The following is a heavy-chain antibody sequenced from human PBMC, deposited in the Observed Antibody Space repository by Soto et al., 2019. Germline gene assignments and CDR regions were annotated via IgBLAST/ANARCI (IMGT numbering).Heavy chain of an antibody. CDR1: GGTFSSYT. J-gene: IGHJ4*02. D-gene: IGHD2-2*01. Sequence: GASVKVSCKASGGTFSSYTISWVRQAPGQGLEWMGRIIPILGIANYAQKFQGRVTITADKSTSTAYMELSSLRSEDTAVYYCARDSSDIVVVPAATHDEEYYFDYWGQGTLVTVSS. CDR2: IIPILGIA. CDR3: ARDSSDIVVVPAATHDEEYYFDY. V-gene: IGHV1-69*04.